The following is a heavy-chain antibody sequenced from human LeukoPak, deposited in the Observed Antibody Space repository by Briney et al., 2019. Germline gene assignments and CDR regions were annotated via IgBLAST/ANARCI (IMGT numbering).Heavy chain of an antibody. CDR3: ARAGIWFLDGGTNWFDP. Sequence: SETLSLTCTVSGGSIRSYYWSWIRQPPGKGLEWIGYIYYSGSTNYNPSLKSRVTISVDTSKNQFSLKLSSVTAADTAVYYCARAGIWFLDGGTNWFDPWGQGTLVTVSS. D-gene: IGHD3-10*01. CDR2: IYYSGST. V-gene: IGHV4-59*08. CDR1: GGSIRSYY. J-gene: IGHJ5*02.